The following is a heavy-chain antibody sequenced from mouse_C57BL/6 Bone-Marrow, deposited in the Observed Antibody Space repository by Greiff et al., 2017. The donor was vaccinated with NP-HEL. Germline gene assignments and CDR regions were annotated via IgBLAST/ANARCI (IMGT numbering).Heavy chain of an antibody. D-gene: IGHD1-3*01. Sequence: VQLQQPGAELVKPGASVKLSCKASGYTFTSYWMQWVKQRPGQGLEWIGEIDPSDSYTNYNQKFKGKATLTVDTSSSTAYMQLSSLTSEDSAVYYCASTNTSMDYWGQGTSVTVSS. CDR3: ASTNTSMDY. CDR2: IDPSDSYT. V-gene: IGHV1-50*01. J-gene: IGHJ4*01. CDR1: GYTFTSYW.